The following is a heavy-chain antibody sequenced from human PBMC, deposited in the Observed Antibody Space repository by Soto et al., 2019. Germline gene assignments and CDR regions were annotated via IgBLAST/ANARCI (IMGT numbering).Heavy chain of an antibody. CDR3: ARDPPPPDKYLDY. Sequence: GASVEVSWTTSGYAFASCGRSWVRQAPGQGPEWMGWINPYNDNTHYSQKVQGRVTMTTDTSTSTAYMELRSLRSDDTAVFSCARDPPPPDKYLDYWGQGTLVTVSS. CDR2: INPYNDNT. J-gene: IGHJ4*02. CDR1: GYAFASCG. V-gene: IGHV1-18*01.